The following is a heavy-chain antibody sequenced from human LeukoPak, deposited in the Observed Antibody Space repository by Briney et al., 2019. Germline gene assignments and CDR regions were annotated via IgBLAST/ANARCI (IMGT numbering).Heavy chain of an antibody. D-gene: IGHD6-6*01. Sequence: GGSLRLSCTASGFSFSGHWMHWARQLPGKGLVWVSRISPTESTTSYADSVKGRFTVSRDNAKNTLYLQVNNLRAEDTAVYYCARGPNSNWSGLDFWGQGTLLTVSS. J-gene: IGHJ4*02. CDR1: GFSFSGHW. V-gene: IGHV3-74*01. CDR3: ARGPNSNWSGLDF. CDR2: ISPTESTT.